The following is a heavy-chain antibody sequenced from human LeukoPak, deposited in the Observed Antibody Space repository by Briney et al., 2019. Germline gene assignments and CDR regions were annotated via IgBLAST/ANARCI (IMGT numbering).Heavy chain of an antibody. CDR3: ARDTGIRIVVVPAEAEGGMDV. V-gene: IGHV1-18*04. D-gene: IGHD2-2*01. Sequence: RRASVKVSCKASGYTFTSYGISWVRQAPGQGLEWMGWISAYNGNTNYAQKLQGRVTMTTDTSTSTAYMELRSLRSDDTAVYYCARDTGIRIVVVPAEAEGGMDVWGKGTTVTVSS. J-gene: IGHJ6*04. CDR1: GYTFTSYG. CDR2: ISAYNGNT.